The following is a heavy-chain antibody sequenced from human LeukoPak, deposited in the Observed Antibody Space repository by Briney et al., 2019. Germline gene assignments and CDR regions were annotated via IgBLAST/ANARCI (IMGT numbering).Heavy chain of an antibody. D-gene: IGHD3-22*01. J-gene: IGHJ4*02. CDR2: INSDGSST. V-gene: IGHV3-74*01. CDR3: ARGVVHDTSGYYSDY. Sequence: PGGSLRLSCAASGFTFSAFWMHWVRRAPGKGLVWVSRINSDGSSTTYADSVKGRFTVSRDNAKNTLYLQMDSLRAEDSAVYYCARGVVHDTSGYYSDYWGQGILVTVSS. CDR1: GFTFSAFW.